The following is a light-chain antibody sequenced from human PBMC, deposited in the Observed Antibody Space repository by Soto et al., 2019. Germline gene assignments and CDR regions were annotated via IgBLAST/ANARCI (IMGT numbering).Light chain of an antibody. CDR3: CLYGGSNNYVV. CDR1: SSDVGKYTF. V-gene: IGLV2-23*02. CDR2: EVN. Sequence: QSALTQPASVSGAPGQSITISCTGTSSDVGKYTFVSWYGQHPGKAPKLIILEVNKRPSGVSNRFSGSKSGNTASLTISGLQAEDEANYYCCLYGGSNNYVVFGGGTKVTVL. J-gene: IGLJ2*01.